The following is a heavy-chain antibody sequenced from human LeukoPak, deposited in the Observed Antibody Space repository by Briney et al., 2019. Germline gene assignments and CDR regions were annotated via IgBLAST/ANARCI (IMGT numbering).Heavy chain of an antibody. CDR2: IRPDGSES. Sequence: GGSLRLSCTASGITFGSHWMTWVRQAPGMGLEWVGFIRPDGSESYYVDSVKGRFAISRDNAKNSLYLQMNSLRAEDTAVYYCVRDVGFFHMDVWGKGTTVTVSS. CDR1: GITFGSHW. D-gene: IGHD1-26*01. V-gene: IGHV3-7*01. J-gene: IGHJ6*03. CDR3: VRDVGFFHMDV.